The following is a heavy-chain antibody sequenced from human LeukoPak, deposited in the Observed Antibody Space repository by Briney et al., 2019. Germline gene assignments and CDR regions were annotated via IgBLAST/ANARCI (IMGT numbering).Heavy chain of an antibody. CDR3: YGERSGYDAFDI. CDR1: GFTFSDYY. CDR2: ISSSGSTI. J-gene: IGHJ3*02. D-gene: IGHD3-3*01. V-gene: IGHV3-11*01. Sequence: PGGSLRLSCAASGFTFSDYYMSWIRQAPGKGLEWVSYISSSGSTIYYADSVKGRFTISRDNAKNSLHLQMNSLRAEDTAVYYCYGERSGYDAFDIWGQGTMVTVSS.